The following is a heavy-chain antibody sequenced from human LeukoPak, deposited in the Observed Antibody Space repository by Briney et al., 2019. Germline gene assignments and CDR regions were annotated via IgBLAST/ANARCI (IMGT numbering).Heavy chain of an antibody. V-gene: IGHV4-4*09. J-gene: IGHJ3*02. CDR3: ARLATLSGHDAFDI. CDR2: IYTSGST. CDR1: GGSISSYY. D-gene: IGHD5-12*01. Sequence: SETLSLTCTVSGGSISSYYWSWIRQPPGKGLEWIGYIYTSGSTNYNPSLKSRVTISVDTSKNQFSLKLSSVTAADTAVYYCARLATLSGHDAFDIWGQGTMVTVSS.